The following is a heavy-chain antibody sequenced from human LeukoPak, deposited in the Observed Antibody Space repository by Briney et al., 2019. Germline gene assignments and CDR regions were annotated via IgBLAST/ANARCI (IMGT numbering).Heavy chain of an antibody. CDR2: IRDDGDNA. V-gene: IGHV3-7*01. CDR1: GFIFSDYW. D-gene: IGHD2-2*01. Sequence: GGSLRLSCAASGFIFSDYWMSWVRQAPGKGLEWVANIRDDGDNAYYGDSVKGRFTISRDNAKNSVNLQMNSLRADDTALYYCARTVVEVGGASEVYDIWGQGTLVTVSS. CDR3: ARTVVEVGGASEVYDI. J-gene: IGHJ3*02.